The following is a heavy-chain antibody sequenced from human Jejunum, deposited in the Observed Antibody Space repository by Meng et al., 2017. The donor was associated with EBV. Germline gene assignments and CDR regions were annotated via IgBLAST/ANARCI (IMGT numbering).Heavy chain of an antibody. D-gene: IGHD2-15*01. CDR3: TILSHCDGGICYSYDY. J-gene: IGHJ4*02. V-gene: IGHV1-18*01. Sequence: QAQLGQSGAEVEEAGASVKVSCKASGYTFTNYGVSWVRQAPGQGLEWMGWISAYNGNTDYAQKLQGRVTMTTDTPTSTAYMELRSLRSDDTAVYYCTILSHCDGGICYSYDYWGQGTLVTVSS. CDR2: ISAYNGNT. CDR1: GYTFTNYG.